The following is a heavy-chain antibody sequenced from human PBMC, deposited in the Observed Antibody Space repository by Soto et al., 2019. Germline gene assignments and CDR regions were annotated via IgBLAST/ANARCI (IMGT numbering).Heavy chain of an antibody. D-gene: IGHD3-9*01. CDR1: GASFRSYY. V-gene: IGHV4-4*08. Sequence: AETLSLTCSVSGASFRSYYWHWIRQPPGKGLEWIGYVYTSAYTRYSSSLKNRVTISVATTTTQFSPRLNSVTGAETAACYCVSLTGHHGDFFYYNGMDAWGKGTTVTAPQ. CDR2: VYTSAYT. J-gene: IGHJ6*04. CDR3: VSLTGHHGDFFYYNGMDA.